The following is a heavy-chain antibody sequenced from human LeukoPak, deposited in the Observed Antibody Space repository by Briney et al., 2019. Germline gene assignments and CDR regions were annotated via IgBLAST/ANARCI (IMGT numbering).Heavy chain of an antibody. Sequence: GGSLRLSCAASGFTFSSYWMSWVRQAPGKGLEWVASIKQDGSEKYYVDSVKGRFTISRDNAKNSLYLQMNSLRAEDTAVYYCAREHHYYGSGSFDYWGQGTLVTVSS. D-gene: IGHD3-10*01. V-gene: IGHV3-7*04. CDR1: GFTFSSYW. CDR3: AREHHYYGSGSFDY. J-gene: IGHJ4*02. CDR2: IKQDGSEK.